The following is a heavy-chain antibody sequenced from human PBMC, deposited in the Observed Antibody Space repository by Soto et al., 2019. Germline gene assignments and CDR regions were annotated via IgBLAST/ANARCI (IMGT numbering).Heavy chain of an antibody. Sequence: SDTLSLTCPVSGVTMSHGGYSLSWVRQSPGKGLEWIGSIYHTGSTYYSKSLRSRLTMSVDTSKSQFSLRLSSVTAADTAVYYCARATGTLRSRNCDYWGQGSLVTVSP. D-gene: IGHD1-1*01. J-gene: IGHJ4*02. CDR1: GVTMSHGGYS. CDR2: IYHTGST. V-gene: IGHV4-30-2*06. CDR3: ARATGTLRSRNCDY.